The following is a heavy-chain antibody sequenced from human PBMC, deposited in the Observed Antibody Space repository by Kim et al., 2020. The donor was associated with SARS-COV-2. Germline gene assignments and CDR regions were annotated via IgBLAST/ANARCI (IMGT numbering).Heavy chain of an antibody. Sequence: GGSLRLSCAASGFTFSSYAMNWVRQAPGKGLEWVSAISSSGSNTYYADSVKGRFTISRDNSKNTLYLQMNSLRAEDTAVYYCAKAGGGELCFDWFTGWFDPWGQGTLVTVSS. CDR1: GFTFSSYA. CDR2: ISSSGSNT. CDR3: AKAGGGELCFDWFTGWFDP. V-gene: IGHV3-23*01. J-gene: IGHJ5*02. D-gene: IGHD3-9*01.